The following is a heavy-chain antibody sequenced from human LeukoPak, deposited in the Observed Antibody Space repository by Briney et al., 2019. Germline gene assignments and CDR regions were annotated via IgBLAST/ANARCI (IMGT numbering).Heavy chain of an antibody. D-gene: IGHD1-26*01. Sequence: PGGPLRLSCAASGFPFSSYAFHWVRQAPGKGLEYVSAISSNGGRTYYGNSVKGRFTISRDNTKNTLYLQMGRLRAEDMAVYYCARDFLVGATAFDIWGQGTMVTVSS. CDR2: ISSNGGRT. V-gene: IGHV3-64*01. CDR1: GFPFSSYA. CDR3: ARDFLVGATAFDI. J-gene: IGHJ3*02.